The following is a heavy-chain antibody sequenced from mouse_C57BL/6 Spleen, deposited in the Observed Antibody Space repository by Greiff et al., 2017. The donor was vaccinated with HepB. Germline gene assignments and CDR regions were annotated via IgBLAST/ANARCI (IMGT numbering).Heavy chain of an antibody. D-gene: IGHD1-1*01. Sequence: QVQLQQPGAELVRPGTSVKLSCKASGYTFTSYWMHWVKQRPGQGLEWIGVIDPSDSYTNYNQKFKGKATLTVDTSSSTAYMQLSSLTSEDSAVYYCARSHYYGSSYVEGYFDYWGQGTTLTVSS. CDR3: ARSHYYGSSYVEGYFDY. V-gene: IGHV1-59*01. CDR2: IDPSDSYT. CDR1: GYTFTSYW. J-gene: IGHJ2*01.